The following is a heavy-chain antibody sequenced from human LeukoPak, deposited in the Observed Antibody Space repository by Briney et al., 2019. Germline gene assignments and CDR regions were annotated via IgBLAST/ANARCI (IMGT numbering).Heavy chain of an antibody. Sequence: PSETLPLTCAVYGGSFSGYYWSWIRQPPGKGLEWIGEINHSGSTNYNPSLKSRVTISVDTSKNQFSLKLSSVTAADTAVYYCARSVVVAATTHYYYYYGMDVWGQGTTVTVSS. CDR2: INHSGST. CDR3: ARSVVVAATTHYYYYYGMDV. D-gene: IGHD2-15*01. CDR1: GGSFSGYY. J-gene: IGHJ6*02. V-gene: IGHV4-34*01.